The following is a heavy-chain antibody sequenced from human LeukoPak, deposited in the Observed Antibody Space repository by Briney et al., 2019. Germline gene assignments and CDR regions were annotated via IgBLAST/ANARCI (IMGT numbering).Heavy chain of an antibody. CDR3: AKGSGWEMSYYYYYMDV. D-gene: IGHD1-26*01. V-gene: IGHV3-30*02. J-gene: IGHJ6*03. Sequence: GGSLRLSCAASGLTFINFGMTWVRQAPGKGLEWVAFIRYDGSNKYYVGSVKGRFTISRDNSKNTLYLQMNSLRAEDTAVYYCAKGSGWEMSYYYYYMDVWGKGTTVTISS. CDR2: IRYDGSNK. CDR1: GLTFINFG.